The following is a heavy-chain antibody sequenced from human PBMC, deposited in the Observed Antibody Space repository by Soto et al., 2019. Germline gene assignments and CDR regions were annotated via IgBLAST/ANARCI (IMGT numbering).Heavy chain of an antibody. Sequence: EVLVVESGGGLVQPGGSLRLSCAASGFTFSDNWMHWVRQPPGKGPVWVSRISGDASSTSYADSVKGRFTISRDSAKDNVYLQMDSLRVEDTAVYYCTRGGTRTTYWGLFDSWGQGTLVTVSS. CDR3: TRGGTRTTYWGLFDS. J-gene: IGHJ4*02. CDR1: GFTFSDNW. D-gene: IGHD7-27*01. CDR2: ISGDASST. V-gene: IGHV3-74*01.